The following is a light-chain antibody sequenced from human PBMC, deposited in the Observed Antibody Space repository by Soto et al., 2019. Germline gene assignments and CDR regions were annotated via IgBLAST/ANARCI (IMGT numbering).Light chain of an antibody. V-gene: IGKV3-15*01. J-gene: IGKJ5*01. Sequence: EIVMTQSPATLSVSPGERATLSCMASQSVSSNLAWYQQKPGQAPRLLIYGASTRATGIPARFSGSGSGTEFTLTISSLQSEDFAVYYCQQYNNWPRTFGQGTRLEI. CDR1: QSVSSN. CDR3: QQYNNWPRT. CDR2: GAS.